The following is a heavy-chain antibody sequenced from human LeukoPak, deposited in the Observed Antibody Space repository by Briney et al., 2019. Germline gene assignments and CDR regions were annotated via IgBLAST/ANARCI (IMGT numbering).Heavy chain of an antibody. D-gene: IGHD2-2*01. CDR1: GFTFSSYA. CDR3: GREDCNNVRCYGASDA. CDR2: ISSNNNI. Sequence: GGSMRLSCVGSGFTFSSYAMNWVRQAPGKGLEWVSSISSNNNIYYADSVKGRFTISRDNAKNSLSLQMNSLRGEDTAVYYCGREDCNNVRCYGASDAWGQGTLVTVSS. J-gene: IGHJ5*02. V-gene: IGHV3-69-1*01.